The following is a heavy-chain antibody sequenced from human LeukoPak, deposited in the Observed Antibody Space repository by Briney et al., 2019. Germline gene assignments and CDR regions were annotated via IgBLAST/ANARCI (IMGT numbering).Heavy chain of an antibody. J-gene: IGHJ4*02. D-gene: IGHD2-21*02. CDR1: GGSITSDS. CDR2: IYRNGNT. V-gene: IGHV4-59*01. Sequence: PSETLSLTCTVSGGSITSDSWSWIRQPPGKGLEWIGYIYRNGNTNYKPSLKSRVTMSVDTSKNHFSLKLTSVTAADTAVYYCARDNRITAVTAYDFWGQGILVTVSS. CDR3: ARDNRITAVTAYDF.